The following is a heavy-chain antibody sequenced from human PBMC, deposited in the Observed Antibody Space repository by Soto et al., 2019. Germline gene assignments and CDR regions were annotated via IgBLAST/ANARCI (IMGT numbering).Heavy chain of an antibody. Sequence: QVQLVQSGAEVQKPGSSVKVSCKAPGGTFSSYAISWVRQAPGQGLEWMGGIIPIFGTAKYAQKFQGRVTITADESTSTGYMELSSLRSEDTAVYYCARSQGGSSSLDIYYYYYYGTDVWGQGTTVTVSS. CDR1: GGTFSSYA. J-gene: IGHJ6*02. CDR2: IIPIFGTA. CDR3: ARSQGGSSSLDIYYYYYYGTDV. V-gene: IGHV1-69*01. D-gene: IGHD2-15*01.